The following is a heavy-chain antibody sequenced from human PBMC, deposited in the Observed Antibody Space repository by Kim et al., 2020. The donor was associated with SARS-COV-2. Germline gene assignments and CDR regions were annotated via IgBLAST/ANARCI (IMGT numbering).Heavy chain of an antibody. D-gene: IGHD5-18*01. J-gene: IGHJ4*02. V-gene: IGHV4-34*01. Sequence: YNPSLKSRVTISVDTSKNQFSLKLSSVTAADTAVYYCARGEGYSYGYFDYWGQGTLVTVSS. CDR3: ARGEGYSYGYFDY.